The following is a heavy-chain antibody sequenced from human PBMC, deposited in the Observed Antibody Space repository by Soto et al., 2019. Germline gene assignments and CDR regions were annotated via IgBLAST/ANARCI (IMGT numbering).Heavy chain of an antibody. D-gene: IGHD6-6*01. V-gene: IGHV3-30*03. CDR3: AAYYSSSSSPYYYYGMDV. Sequence: QVQLVESGGGVVQPGRSLRLSCAASGFTFSSYGMHWVRQAPGKGLEWVAVISYDGSNKYYADSVKGRFTISRDNSKNTLYLQMNRLRAEDTAVYYCAAYYSSSSSPYYYYGMDVWGQGTTVTVSS. CDR1: GFTFSSYG. J-gene: IGHJ6*02. CDR2: ISYDGSNK.